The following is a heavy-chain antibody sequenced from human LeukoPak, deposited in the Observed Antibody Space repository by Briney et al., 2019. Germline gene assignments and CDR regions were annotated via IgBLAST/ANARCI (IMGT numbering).Heavy chain of an antibody. J-gene: IGHJ4*02. CDR1: GFTFSSYA. CDR2: ISGSGGST. V-gene: IGHV3-23*01. D-gene: IGHD2-2*01. Sequence: PGGSLRLACAASGFTFSSYAMSWVRQAPGKGLEWVSSISGSGGSTYYADSVTGRFTISRDNSKNTLYLQMNSLRAEDTAVYYCAKMDQLLDLFDYWGQGTLVTVSS. CDR3: AKMDQLLDLFDY.